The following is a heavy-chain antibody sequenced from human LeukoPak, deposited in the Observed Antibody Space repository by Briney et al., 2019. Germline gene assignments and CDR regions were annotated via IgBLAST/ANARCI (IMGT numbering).Heavy chain of an antibody. D-gene: IGHD3-22*01. V-gene: IGHV1-69*13. CDR2: IIPIFGTA. CDR1: GGTFISYA. Sequence: ASVKVSCKASGGTFISYAISWVRQAPGQGLEWMGGIIPIFGTANYAQKFQGRVTITADESTSTAYMELSSLRSEDTAVYYCARYYYDSSGELNWFDPWGQGTLVTVSS. J-gene: IGHJ5*02. CDR3: ARYYYDSSGELNWFDP.